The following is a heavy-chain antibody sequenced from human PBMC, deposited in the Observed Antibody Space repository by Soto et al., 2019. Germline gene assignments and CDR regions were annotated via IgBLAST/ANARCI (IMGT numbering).Heavy chain of an antibody. V-gene: IGHV4-4*02. CDR2: IYHSGST. J-gene: IGHJ4*02. D-gene: IGHD4-17*01. CDR1: SGSISSSNW. CDR3: AIDVGGYGDRMASFDY. Sequence: QVQLQESGPGLVKPSGTLSLTCAVSSGSISSSNWWSWVRQPPGKGLEWIGEIYHSGSTNYNPSRKSRVTISVDKSKNQFALKLSSVTAADTAGYYCAIDVGGYGDRMASFDYWGQGTLVTVSS.